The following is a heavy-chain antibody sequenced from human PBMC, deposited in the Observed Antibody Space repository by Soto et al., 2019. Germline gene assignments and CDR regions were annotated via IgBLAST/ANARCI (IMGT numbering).Heavy chain of an antibody. CDR3: ARVGSSGWYPHY. CDR1: GGSFSGYY. Sequence: SETLSLTCAVYGGSFSGYYWSWIRQPPGKGLEWIGEINHSGSTNYNPSLKSRVTMSVDTSKNQFSLKLNSVTAADTAVYYCARVGSSGWYPHYWGQGTLVTVSS. D-gene: IGHD6-19*01. V-gene: IGHV4-34*01. J-gene: IGHJ4*02. CDR2: INHSGST.